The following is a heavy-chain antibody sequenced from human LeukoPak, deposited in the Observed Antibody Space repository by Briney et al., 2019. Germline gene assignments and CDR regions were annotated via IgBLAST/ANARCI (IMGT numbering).Heavy chain of an antibody. Sequence: PGGSLRLSCAGSGFTFDDYAMHWVRQAPGKGLEWVSGISWNSGRIGYADSVKGRFTVSRDNAKNSLYLQMNSLRDEDTAVYYCARDGVGSLANYYYYYGMDVWGQGTTVTVSS. CDR1: GFTFDDYA. CDR3: ARDGVGSLANYYYYYGMDV. V-gene: IGHV3-9*01. D-gene: IGHD1-26*01. CDR2: ISWNSGRI. J-gene: IGHJ6*02.